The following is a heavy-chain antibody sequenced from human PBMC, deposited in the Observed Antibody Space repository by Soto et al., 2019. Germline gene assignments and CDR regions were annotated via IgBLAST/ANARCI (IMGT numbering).Heavy chain of an antibody. CDR2: INPSGGST. J-gene: IGHJ1*01. V-gene: IGHV1-46*01. Sequence: ASVKVSCKASGYTFTSYYMHWVRQAPGQGLEWMGIINPSGGSTSYAQKFQGRVTMTRDTSTSTVYMELSSLRSEDTAVYYCATDYYDSSGYSLTAHRGQGTLVTVSS. CDR3: ATDYYDSSGYSLTAH. D-gene: IGHD3-22*01. CDR1: GYTFTSYY.